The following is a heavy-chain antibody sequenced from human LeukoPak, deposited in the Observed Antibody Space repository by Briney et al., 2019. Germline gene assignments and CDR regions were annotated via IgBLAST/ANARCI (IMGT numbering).Heavy chain of an antibody. D-gene: IGHD6-13*01. V-gene: IGHV1-2*02. CDR3: ARDESGEKQQLVPEDDY. CDR1: GYTFTGYR. J-gene: IGHJ4*02. CDR2: INPNSGGT. Sequence: ASVKVSCKASGYTFTGYRMHWVRQAPGQGLEWMGWINPNSGGTNYAQKFQGRVTMTRDTSISTAYMELSRLRSDDTAVYYCARDESGEKQQLVPEDDYWGQGTLVTVSS.